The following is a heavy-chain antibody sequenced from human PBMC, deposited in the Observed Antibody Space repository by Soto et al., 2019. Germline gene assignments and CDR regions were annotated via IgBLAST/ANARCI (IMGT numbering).Heavy chain of an antibody. D-gene: IGHD3-10*01. CDR2: INAGNGNT. CDR1: GYTFTSYA. CDR3: AREEITMVRGVAGGLGY. V-gene: IGHV1-3*01. Sequence: ASVKVSCKASGYTFTSYAMHWVRQAPGQRLEWMGWINAGNGNTKYSQKFQGRVTITRDTSASTAYMELSSLRSEDTAVYYCAREEITMVRGVAGGLGYWGQGTLVTVSS. J-gene: IGHJ4*02.